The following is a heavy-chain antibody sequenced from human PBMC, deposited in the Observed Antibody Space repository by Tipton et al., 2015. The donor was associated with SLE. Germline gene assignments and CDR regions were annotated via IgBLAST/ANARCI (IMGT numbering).Heavy chain of an antibody. CDR3: ARDLVGAIYYFDY. CDR1: GFTFSSYG. J-gene: IGHJ4*02. V-gene: IGHV3-30*03. D-gene: IGHD1-26*01. CDR2: ISYDGRNK. Sequence: SLRLSCAASGFTFSSYGMHWVRQAPGKGLEWVAVISYDGRNKYYADSVKGRFTISRDNSKNTLYLQMNSLGAEDTAVYYCARDLVGAIYYFDYWGQGTLVTVSS.